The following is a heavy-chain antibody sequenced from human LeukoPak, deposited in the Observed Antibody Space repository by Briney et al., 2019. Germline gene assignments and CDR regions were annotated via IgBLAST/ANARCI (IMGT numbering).Heavy chain of an antibody. D-gene: IGHD5-18*01. Sequence: GGSLRLSCAASGFTFSNYAMSWVRQAPGRGLEWVSGISDSGGSTYYADSVKGRFTVSRDNSKNTLYLQMNSLRAEDTAVYYCAKGNSVDTAMVPLDYWGQGTLVTVSS. CDR2: ISDSGGST. V-gene: IGHV3-23*01. CDR3: AKGNSVDTAMVPLDY. CDR1: GFTFSNYA. J-gene: IGHJ4*02.